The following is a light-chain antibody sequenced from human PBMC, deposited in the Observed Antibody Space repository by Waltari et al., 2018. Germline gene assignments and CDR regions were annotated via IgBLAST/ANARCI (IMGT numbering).Light chain of an antibody. CDR2: EDS. CDR3: CSYAGGYILL. J-gene: IGLJ2*01. V-gene: IGLV2-23*01. Sequence: QSALTQAASVSGSPGQSITISCTGTSSDVGSYNLVSWYQQHPGKAPKLLIYEDSKRHSGVSNRFSGSKSGNTASLTISGLQAEDEADYYCCSYAGGYILLFGGGTKLTVL. CDR1: SSDVGSYNL.